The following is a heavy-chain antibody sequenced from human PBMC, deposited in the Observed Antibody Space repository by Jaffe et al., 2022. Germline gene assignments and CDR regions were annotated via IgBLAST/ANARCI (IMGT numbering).Heavy chain of an antibody. Sequence: EVQVVESGGTLVQPGGSLRLSCAVSGFTLSDIWMTWVRQVPGKGLEWVANINRDGSEKYYVDSVKGRFTISRDNAKNSLYLQIDGLRVEDTAIYYCARGGYYTSWYWRSWGQGTLLTVSS. CDR1: GFTLSDIW. V-gene: IGHV3-7*01. CDR3: ARGGYYTSWYWRS. CDR2: INRDGSEK. J-gene: IGHJ5*02. D-gene: IGHD2-8*01.